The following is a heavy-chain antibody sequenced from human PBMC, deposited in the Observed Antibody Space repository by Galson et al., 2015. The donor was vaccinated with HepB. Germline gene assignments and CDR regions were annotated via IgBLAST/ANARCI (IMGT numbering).Heavy chain of an antibody. CDR2: ISSSGSTI. J-gene: IGHJ6*02. Sequence: SLRLSCAASGFTFSSYEMNWVRQAPGKGLEWVSYISSSGSTIYYADAVKGRFTISRDNAKTTLYLQMNSLRAEDTAVYYCARANEVDYYYYGMDVWGQGTTVTVSS. CDR3: ARANEVDYYYYGMDV. D-gene: IGHD2-15*01. CDR1: GFTFSSYE. V-gene: IGHV3-48*03.